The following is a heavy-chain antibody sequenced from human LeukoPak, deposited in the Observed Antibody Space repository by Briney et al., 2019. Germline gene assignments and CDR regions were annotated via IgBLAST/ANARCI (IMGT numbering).Heavy chain of an antibody. V-gene: IGHV3-74*01. CDR1: GFTFSSYW. CDR3: ARDLPDPLATH. D-gene: IGHD2-15*01. Sequence: PGGSLRLSCAASGFTFSSYWMSWVRQAPGKGLVWVSRINTDGSSTSYADSVKGRFTISRDNAKNTLYLQMNSLRAEDTAVYYCARDLPDPLATHWGQGTLVTVSS. CDR2: INTDGSST. J-gene: IGHJ4*02.